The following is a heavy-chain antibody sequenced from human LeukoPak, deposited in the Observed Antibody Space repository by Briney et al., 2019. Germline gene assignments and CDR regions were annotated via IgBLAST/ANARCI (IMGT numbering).Heavy chain of an antibody. J-gene: IGHJ4*02. Sequence: GGSLRLSCAASGFTFSTYAMSWVRQAPGKGLGWVAVISGSGGSTYYADSVKGRFTISRDNSKNTLYLQVNSLRAEDTAVYYCAKDYYDTNGYPDYWGRGTLVTVSS. CDR1: GFTFSTYA. CDR3: AKDYYDTNGYPDY. V-gene: IGHV3-23*01. D-gene: IGHD3-22*01. CDR2: ISGSGGST.